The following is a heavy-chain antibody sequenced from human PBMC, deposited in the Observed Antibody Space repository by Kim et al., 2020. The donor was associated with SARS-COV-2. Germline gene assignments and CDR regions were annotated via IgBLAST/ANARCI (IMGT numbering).Heavy chain of an antibody. CDR1: GFTFSSYS. CDR2: ISSSSSYI. D-gene: IGHD3-22*01. J-gene: IGHJ4*02. Sequence: GGSLRLSCAASGFTFSSYSMNWVRQAPGKGLEWVSSISSSSSYIYYADSVKGRFTISRDNAKNSLYLQMNSLRAEDTAVYYCARDPYYYDSSGLSDYWGQGTLVTVSS. CDR3: ARDPYYYDSSGLSDY. V-gene: IGHV3-21*01.